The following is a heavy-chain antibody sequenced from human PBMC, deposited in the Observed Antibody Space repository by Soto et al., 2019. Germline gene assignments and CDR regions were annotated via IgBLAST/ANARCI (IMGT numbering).Heavy chain of an antibody. D-gene: IGHD3-3*01. V-gene: IGHV1-69*01. Sequence: QVQLVQSGAEVKKPGSSVKVSCKASGGTFSTYVISWVRQAPGQGLEWMGGIIPIFGTAKYAQKFQGRVTITADESTSTAYMELISLRSEDTAVYYCAREIFGVIISGGRDAFDIWGQGTMVTVSS. CDR2: IIPIFGTA. CDR1: GGTFSTYV. J-gene: IGHJ3*02. CDR3: AREIFGVIISGGRDAFDI.